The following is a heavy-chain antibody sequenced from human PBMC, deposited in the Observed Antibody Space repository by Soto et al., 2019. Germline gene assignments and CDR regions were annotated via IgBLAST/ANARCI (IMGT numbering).Heavy chain of an antibody. J-gene: IGHJ3*02. Sequence: GGSLRLSCAASGSTFSDHYMDWVRQAPGKGLEWVGRTRNKANSYTTEYAASVKGRFTISRDDSKNSLYLQMNSLKTEDTAVYYCARAWGFGAFDIWGQGTMVTVSS. CDR1: GSTFSDHY. CDR3: ARAWGFGAFDI. CDR2: TRNKANSYTT. D-gene: IGHD3-3*01. V-gene: IGHV3-72*01.